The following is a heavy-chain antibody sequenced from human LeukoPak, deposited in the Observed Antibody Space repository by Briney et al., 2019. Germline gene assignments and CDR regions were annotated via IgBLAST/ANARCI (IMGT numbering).Heavy chain of an antibody. D-gene: IGHD3-3*01. CDR3: AKSSLEWLLPYYFDY. J-gene: IGHJ4*02. CDR1: GFTFSSYA. CDR2: ISGSDGST. V-gene: IGHV3-23*01. Sequence: PGGTLRLSCAASGFTFSSYAMSWVRKTPGKGLEWVSAISGSDGSTYYADSVKGRFTISRDNSKNTLYLQMISLRAEDTAVYYCAKSSLEWLLPYYFDYWGQGTLVTVSS.